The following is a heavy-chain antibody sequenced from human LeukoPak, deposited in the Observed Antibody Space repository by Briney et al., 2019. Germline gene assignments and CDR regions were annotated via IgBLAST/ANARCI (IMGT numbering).Heavy chain of an antibody. CDR1: GFRFSSYT. J-gene: IGHJ4*02. CDR3: ARGRAYDFWSGQIADY. D-gene: IGHD3-3*01. CDR2: ISSSGNTI. V-gene: IGHV3-48*04. Sequence: GGSLRLSCAAPGFRFSSYTINWVRQSPGKGLEWVSYISSSGNTIYYADSVKGRFTISRDNAKNFVYLQMNSLRAEDTAVYYCARGRAYDFWSGQIADYWGQGTLVTVSS.